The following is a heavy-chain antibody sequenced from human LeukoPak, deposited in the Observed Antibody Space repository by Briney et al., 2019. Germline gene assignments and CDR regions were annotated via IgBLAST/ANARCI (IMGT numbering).Heavy chain of an antibody. D-gene: IGHD3-22*01. CDR1: GGSISSYY. V-gene: IGHV4-59*01. CDR3: AMGITMIVVGYGMDV. J-gene: IGHJ6*02. Sequence: SETLSLTCTVSGGSISSYYWSWIRQPPGKGLEWIGYIYYSGSTNYNPSLKSRVTISVDTSKNQFSLKLSSVTAADTAVYYCAMGITMIVVGYGMDVWGQGTTVTVPS. CDR2: IYYSGST.